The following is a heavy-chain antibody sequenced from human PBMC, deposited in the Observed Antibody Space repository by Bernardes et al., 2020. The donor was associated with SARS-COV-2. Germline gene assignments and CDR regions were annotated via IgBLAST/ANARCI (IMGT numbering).Heavy chain of an antibody. V-gene: IGHV4-59*01. Sequence: SATLSLTCTVSGGSIRGYYLSWIRQAPEMRLEWIGYIDNRGNTKFNPSLKSRVTISVDTSKNQFSLKVTSVTAADTAMYYCARHGAGEDLSYFDYWGRGTLVTVSS. CDR3: ARHGAGEDLSYFDY. CDR1: GGSIRGYY. D-gene: IGHD3-16*01. CDR2: IDNRGNT. J-gene: IGHJ4*02.